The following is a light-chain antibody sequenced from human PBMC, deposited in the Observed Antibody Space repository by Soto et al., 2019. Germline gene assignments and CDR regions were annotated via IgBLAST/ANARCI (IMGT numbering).Light chain of an antibody. V-gene: IGKV1-27*01. CDR1: QGIAPY. CDR3: QKYNSAPLT. CDR2: AAS. Sequence: DVHMTQSPSSLSASVGDRVTITCRASQGIAPYLAWFQQKPGKVPKLLIYAASTLRSGVPSRFSGSGSGTDFTLTISSLQPEDVATYYCQKYNSAPLTFGGGTKVDIK. J-gene: IGKJ4*01.